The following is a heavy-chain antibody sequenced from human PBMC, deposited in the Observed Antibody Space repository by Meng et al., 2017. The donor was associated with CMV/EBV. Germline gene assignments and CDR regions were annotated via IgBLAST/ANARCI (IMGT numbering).Heavy chain of an antibody. CDR3: ARRTMIDAFDI. D-gene: IGHD3-22*01. J-gene: IGHJ3*02. CDR1: GGSFSGNY. CDR2: INHSGST. V-gene: IGHV4-34*01. Sequence: SQTLSLTCAVYGGSFSGNYCSWIRQPPGKGLECIGEINHSGSTNYNPSLKSRVTISVDTSKNQFSLKLSSVTAADTAVYYCARRTMIDAFDIWGQGTMVTVSS.